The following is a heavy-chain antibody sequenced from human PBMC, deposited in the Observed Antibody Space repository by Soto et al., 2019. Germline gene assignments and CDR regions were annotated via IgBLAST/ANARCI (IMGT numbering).Heavy chain of an antibody. J-gene: IGHJ4*02. CDR3: ARGTPLFLGYYFDY. D-gene: IGHD3-3*01. Sequence: GASVKVSCKASGGTFSSYAISWVRQAPGQGLEWMGGIIPIFGTANYAQKFQGRVTITADESTSTAYMELSSLRSEDTAVYYCARGTPLFLGYYFDYWGQGTRVTVSS. CDR2: IIPIFGTA. CDR1: GGTFSSYA. V-gene: IGHV1-69*13.